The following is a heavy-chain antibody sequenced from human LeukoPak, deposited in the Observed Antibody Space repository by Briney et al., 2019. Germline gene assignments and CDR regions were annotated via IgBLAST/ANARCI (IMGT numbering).Heavy chain of an antibody. CDR2: IYYSGST. Sequence: SETLSLTCTVSGGSISSYYWSWIRQPPGKGLEWIGYIYYSGSTNYNPSLESRVTISVDTSKNQFSLKLSSVTAADTAVYYCARDGEMATILGAFDIWGQGTMVTVSS. CDR3: ARDGEMATILGAFDI. D-gene: IGHD5-24*01. V-gene: IGHV4-59*01. CDR1: GGSISSYY. J-gene: IGHJ3*02.